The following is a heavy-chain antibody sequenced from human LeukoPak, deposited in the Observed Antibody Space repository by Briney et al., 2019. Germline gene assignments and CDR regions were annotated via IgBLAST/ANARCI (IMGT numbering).Heavy chain of an antibody. V-gene: IGHV4-39*07. Sequence: PSETLSLTCTVSGGSISSSSYYWGWVRQPPGKGLEWIGSIYYSGSTYYNPSLKSRVTISVDTSKNQFSLKLSSVTAADTAVYYCARELGSSSWYGDWFDPWGQGTLVTVSS. D-gene: IGHD6-13*01. CDR1: GGSISSSSYY. CDR2: IYYSGST. CDR3: ARELGSSSWYGDWFDP. J-gene: IGHJ5*02.